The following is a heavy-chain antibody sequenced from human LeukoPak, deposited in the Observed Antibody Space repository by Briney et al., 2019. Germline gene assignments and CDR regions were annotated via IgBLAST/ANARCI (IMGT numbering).Heavy chain of an antibody. CDR2: TYYRSKWYN. Sequence: SQTLSLTCAISGDSVSSNSAAWNWIRQSPSRGLEWLGRTYYRSKWYNDYAVSVKSRITINPDTSKNQFSLQLSSVTPEDTAVYYCARVQDCSGGSCYPYFDYWGQGTLVTVSS. V-gene: IGHV6-1*01. CDR1: GDSVSSNSAA. J-gene: IGHJ4*02. CDR3: ARVQDCSGGSCYPYFDY. D-gene: IGHD2-15*01.